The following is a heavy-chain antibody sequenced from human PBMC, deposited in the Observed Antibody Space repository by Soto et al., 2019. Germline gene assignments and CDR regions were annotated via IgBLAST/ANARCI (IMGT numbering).Heavy chain of an antibody. CDR3: AKGASSLGAFDI. J-gene: IGHJ3*02. D-gene: IGHD2-2*01. V-gene: IGHV3-30*18. CDR1: GFTFSSYG. Sequence: QVQLVESGGGVVQPGRSLRLSCAASGFTFSSYGMHWVRQAPGKGLEWVAVISYDGSNKYYADSVKGRFTISRDNSKNTLYLQMNSLRAEDTDVYYCAKGASSLGAFDIWGQGTMVTVSS. CDR2: ISYDGSNK.